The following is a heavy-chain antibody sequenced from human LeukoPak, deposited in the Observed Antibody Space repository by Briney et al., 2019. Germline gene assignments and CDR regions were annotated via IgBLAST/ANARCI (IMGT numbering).Heavy chain of an antibody. CDR3: ARDKADCSSTSCPDGAFDI. V-gene: IGHV3-11*04. Sequence: GGSLRLSCAASGFTFSDYYMSWIRQAPGKGLEWVSYISSSGSTIYYADSVKGLFTISRDNAKNSLYLQMNSLRAEDTAVYYCARDKADCSSTSCPDGAFDIWGQGTMVTVSS. J-gene: IGHJ3*02. CDR2: ISSSGSTI. D-gene: IGHD2-2*01. CDR1: GFTFSDYY.